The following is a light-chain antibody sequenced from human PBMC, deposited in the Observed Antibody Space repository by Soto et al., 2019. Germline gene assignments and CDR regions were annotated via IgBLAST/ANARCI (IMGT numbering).Light chain of an antibody. J-gene: IGKJ1*01. V-gene: IGKV3-20*01. CDR1: QSVSNNY. CDR2: GAS. CDR3: QQNAGSPWT. Sequence: EIVLTQSPGTLSLAPGERATLSCRASQSVSNNYLAWYQQKPGQAPRLLIYGASNRATGIPDRFSGSGSGTDFTLTISRLEPEDFAVYYCQQNAGSPWTFGQGTKVEIK.